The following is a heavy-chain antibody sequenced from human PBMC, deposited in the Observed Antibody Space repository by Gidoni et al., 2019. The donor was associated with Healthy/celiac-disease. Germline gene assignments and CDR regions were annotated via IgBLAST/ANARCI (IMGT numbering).Heavy chain of an antibody. J-gene: IGHJ4*02. CDR3: ARESGGSCYY. CDR1: GYTFTSYA. V-gene: IGHV1-3*01. Sequence: QVQLVQSGAEVKKPGASVKVSCKASGYTFTSYAMHWVRQAPGQRLEWMGWINAGKGNTKYSQKFQGRVTITRDTSASTAYMELSSLRSEDTAVYYCARESGGSCYYWGQGTLVTVSS. D-gene: IGHD2-15*01. CDR2: INAGKGNT.